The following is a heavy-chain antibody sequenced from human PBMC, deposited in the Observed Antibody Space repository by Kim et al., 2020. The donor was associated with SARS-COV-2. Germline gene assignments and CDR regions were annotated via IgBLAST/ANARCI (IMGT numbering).Heavy chain of an antibody. V-gene: IGHV3-30*01. CDR3: ARSRGVAVAGFEY. J-gene: IGHJ4*02. Sequence: SGKGRVTISRDKSKNKLSLQMNSLRAGDTAVYYCARSRGVAVAGFEYWGQGTLVTVSS. D-gene: IGHD6-19*01.